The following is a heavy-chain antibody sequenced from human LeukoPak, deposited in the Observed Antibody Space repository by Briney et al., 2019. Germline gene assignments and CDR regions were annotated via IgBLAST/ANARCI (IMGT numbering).Heavy chain of an antibody. V-gene: IGHV4-59*01. D-gene: IGHD2-2*01. CDR2: IYYSGST. CDR1: GGSISSYY. CDR3: ARGQRYCSSTSCQNWFDP. J-gene: IGHJ5*02. Sequence: PSETLSLTCTVSGGSISSYYWSWIRQPPGKGLEWIGYIYYSGSTNYNPSLKSRVTISVDTSKNQFSLKLSSVTAADTAVYYCARGQRYCSSTSCQNWFDPWGQGTLVTVSS.